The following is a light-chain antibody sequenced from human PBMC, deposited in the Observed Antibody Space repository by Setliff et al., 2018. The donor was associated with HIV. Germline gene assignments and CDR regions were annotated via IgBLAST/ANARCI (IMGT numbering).Light chain of an antibody. Sequence: QSVLAQPASVSGSPGQSITISCTGTSRDVGGYNWVSWYQQHPGKAPKLMIYEVSNRPSGVSNRFSASKSGNTASLTISGLQAEDEADYYCCSYAGSTTYVFGTGTKVTVL. J-gene: IGLJ1*01. CDR2: EVS. CDR3: CSYAGSTTYV. V-gene: IGLV2-14*01. CDR1: SRDVGGYNW.